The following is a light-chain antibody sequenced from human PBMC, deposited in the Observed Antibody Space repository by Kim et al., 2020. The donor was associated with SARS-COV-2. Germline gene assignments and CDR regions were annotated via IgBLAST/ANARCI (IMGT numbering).Light chain of an antibody. Sequence: LAPGERATLSCRARQSVSSYLAWYQQKPGQAPRLVIYDASARATGIPARFSGSGSGTDFTLTISSLEPEDFAVYYCQQRSNWPLTFGGGTKVDIK. CDR2: DAS. V-gene: IGKV3-11*01. J-gene: IGKJ4*01. CDR3: QQRSNWPLT. CDR1: QSVSSY.